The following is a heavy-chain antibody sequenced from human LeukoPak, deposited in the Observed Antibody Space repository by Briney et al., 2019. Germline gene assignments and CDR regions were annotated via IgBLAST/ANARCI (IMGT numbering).Heavy chain of an antibody. CDR1: GYTFTTYW. V-gene: IGHV5-51*01. CDR3: ARPRGDYDSSVHYYPYYFDY. CDR2: IYPGDSDT. J-gene: IGHJ4*02. D-gene: IGHD3-22*01. Sequence: GESLKISCQGSGYTFTTYWIGWVRQMPGKGLEWMGIIYPGDSDTRYSPSFEGQVTISADESISTAYLQWSSLKASDTAIYYCARPRGDYDSSVHYYPYYFDYWGQGTLVTVSS.